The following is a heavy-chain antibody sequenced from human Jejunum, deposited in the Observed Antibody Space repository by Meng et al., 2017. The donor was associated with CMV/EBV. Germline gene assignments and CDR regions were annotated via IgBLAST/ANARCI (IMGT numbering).Heavy chain of an antibody. Sequence: EVQLVESXXGVVKXGGSLRLSCTASGFTFTTAWMTWVRLAPGKGPEWVARIKSKIDGETSDYAAPVKGRFTISRDDSKNTTYLQMNSLKIEDTAVYYCTPQNAYRGPGTMVTVSA. CDR2: IKSKIDGETS. J-gene: IGHJ4*02. CDR1: GFTFTTAW. CDR3: TPQNAY. D-gene: IGHD2/OR15-2a*01. V-gene: IGHV3-15*01.